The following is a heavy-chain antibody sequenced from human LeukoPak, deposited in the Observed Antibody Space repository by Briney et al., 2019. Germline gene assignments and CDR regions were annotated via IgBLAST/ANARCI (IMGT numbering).Heavy chain of an antibody. Sequence: TASATLSLTCTVSGGSISSSSYYWGWIRQPPGKGLEWIGSIYYSGSTYYNPSLKSRVTISVDTSKNQFSLKLSSVTAADTAVYYCARDLSLRKQQLPKGWGYWGQGTLVTVSS. CDR1: GGSISSSSYY. J-gene: IGHJ4*02. CDR2: IYYSGST. D-gene: IGHD6-13*01. V-gene: IGHV4-39*07. CDR3: ARDLSLRKQQLPKGWGY.